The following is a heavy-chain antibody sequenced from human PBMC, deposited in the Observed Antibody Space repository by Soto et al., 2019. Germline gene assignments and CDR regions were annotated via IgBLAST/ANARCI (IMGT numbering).Heavy chain of an antibody. D-gene: IGHD3-22*01. J-gene: IGHJ3*02. CDR3: AKGTSITMIAEAFDI. CDR2: ISGSGGST. Sequence: GGSLRLSCAASGFTFSSYAMSWVRQAPGKGLEWVSAISGSGGSTYYADSVKGRFTISRDNSKNTPYLQMNSLRAEDTAVYYCAKGTSITMIAEAFDIWGQGTMVTVSS. CDR1: GFTFSSYA. V-gene: IGHV3-23*01.